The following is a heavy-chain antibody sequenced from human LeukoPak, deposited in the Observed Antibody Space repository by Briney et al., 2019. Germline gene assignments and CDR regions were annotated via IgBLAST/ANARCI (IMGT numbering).Heavy chain of an antibody. V-gene: IGHV5-51*01. Sequence: GESLKISCKGSGYSFTSYWIGWVRQMPGKGLEWMGFIYPGDSDTRYSPSFQGQVTISADKSISTAYLQWSSLKASDTAMYYCARQDDLRYCSGGSCPFDYWGQGTLVTVSS. J-gene: IGHJ4*02. CDR3: ARQDDLRYCSGGSCPFDY. CDR2: IYPGDSDT. CDR1: GYSFTSYW. D-gene: IGHD2-15*01.